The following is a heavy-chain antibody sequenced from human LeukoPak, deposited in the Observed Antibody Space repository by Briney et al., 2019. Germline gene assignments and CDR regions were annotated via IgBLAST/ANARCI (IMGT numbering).Heavy chain of an antibody. CDR3: ARDRDIVVVPAPKRGWFDP. J-gene: IGHJ5*02. CDR2: IYTSGST. V-gene: IGHV4-4*07. CDR1: GGSISSYY. D-gene: IGHD2-2*01. Sequence: SETLSLTCTVSGGSISSYYWSWLRQPAGKGLEWIGRIYTSGSTNYNPSLKSGVTISVDTSKNQFSLKLSSVTAADTAVYYCARDRDIVVVPAPKRGWFDPWGQGTLVTVSS.